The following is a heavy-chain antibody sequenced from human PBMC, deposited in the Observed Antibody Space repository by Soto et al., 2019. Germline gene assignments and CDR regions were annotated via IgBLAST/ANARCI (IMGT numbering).Heavy chain of an antibody. Sequence: SETLSLTCVVSGYSIRSGYYWGWVRQPPGKGLEWIGSIYHSGNTFYNPSLKSRVTISVDTSKNQFSLKLSSVTAADTAVDYCARATSGDSRFYYYYGLDVWGQGTKVTVSS. CDR1: GYSIRSGYY. J-gene: IGHJ6*02. D-gene: IGHD2-21*02. CDR2: IYHSGNT. CDR3: ARATSGDSRFYYYYGLDV. V-gene: IGHV4-38-2*01.